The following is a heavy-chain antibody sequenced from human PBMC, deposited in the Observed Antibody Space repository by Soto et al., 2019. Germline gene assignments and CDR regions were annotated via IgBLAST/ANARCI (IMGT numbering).Heavy chain of an antibody. CDR2: ISYGGSNK. CDR3: AALDTAMVKTAGY. V-gene: IGHV3-30*03. J-gene: IGHJ4*02. D-gene: IGHD5-18*01. Sequence: GGSLRLSCAASGFTFSSYGMHWVRQAPGKGLEWVAVISYGGSNKYYADSVKCRFTISRDNSKNTLYLQMNNLRAEDTAVYYCAALDTAMVKTAGYWGQGTLVTVSS. CDR1: GFTFSSYG.